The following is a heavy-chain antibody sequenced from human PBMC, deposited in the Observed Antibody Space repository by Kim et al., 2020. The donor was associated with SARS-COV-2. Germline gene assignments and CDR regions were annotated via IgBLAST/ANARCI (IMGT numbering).Heavy chain of an antibody. CDR1: GGSVSSGSYY. D-gene: IGHD6-13*01. CDR2: IYYSGST. J-gene: IGHJ6*02. V-gene: IGHV4-61*01. Sequence: SETLSLTCTVSGGSVSSGSYYWSWIRQPPGKGLEWIGYIYYSGSTNYNPSLKSRVTISVDTSKNQFSLKLSSVTAADTAVYYCARDHPGYSSSWYSVQDYYYGMDVWGQGTTVTVSS. CDR3: ARDHPGYSSSWYSVQDYYYGMDV.